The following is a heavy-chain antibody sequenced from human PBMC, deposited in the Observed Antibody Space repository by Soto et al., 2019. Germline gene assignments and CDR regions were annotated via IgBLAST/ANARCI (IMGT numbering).Heavy chain of an antibody. V-gene: IGHV1-18*01. D-gene: IGHD6-19*01. J-gene: IGHJ4*02. Sequence: ASVKVSCKASGYTFTRYYINWVRQAPGQGLEWMGWVGAYNGNTHYEQKLQGRVTLTTDTSTSTAYMELRSLRSDDTAVYFCARGGQWHFLRDYWGQGTLVTVSS. CDR3: ARGGQWHFLRDY. CDR1: GYTFTRYY. CDR2: VGAYNGNT.